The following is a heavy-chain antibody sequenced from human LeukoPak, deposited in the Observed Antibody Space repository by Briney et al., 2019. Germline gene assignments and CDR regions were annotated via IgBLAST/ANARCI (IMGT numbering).Heavy chain of an antibody. V-gene: IGHV3-11*04. CDR2: ISANGITT. CDR3: ASSLNTVIISPYYFDY. Sequence: GASLRLSCAASGFTFSDYYMGWIRQTPGQGVEWLSYISANGITTYYADSVKGRFTISRDNARNSLSLYMNFLRAEDTAVYYCASSLNTVIISPYYFDYWGQGTLVTVSS. CDR1: GFTFSDYY. J-gene: IGHJ4*02. D-gene: IGHD4-11*01.